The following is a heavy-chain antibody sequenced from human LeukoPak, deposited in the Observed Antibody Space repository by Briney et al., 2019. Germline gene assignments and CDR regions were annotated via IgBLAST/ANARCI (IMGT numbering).Heavy chain of an antibody. Sequence: GGSLRLSCAASGFTFSSYAMSWVRQAPGKGLEWVSVIYSGGSTYYADSVKGRFTISRDNSKNTLYLQMNSLRAEDTAVYYCAKDLYYYDSSGSALWGQGTLVTVSS. CDR2: IYSGGST. CDR1: GFTFSSYA. V-gene: IGHV3-23*03. D-gene: IGHD3-22*01. J-gene: IGHJ4*02. CDR3: AKDLYYYDSSGSAL.